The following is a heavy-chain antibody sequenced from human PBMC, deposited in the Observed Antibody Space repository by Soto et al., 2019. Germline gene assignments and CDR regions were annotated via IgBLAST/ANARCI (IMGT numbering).Heavy chain of an antibody. Sequence: EVQLVESGGGLIQPGGSLRLSCAASGFTFNSKDMNWVRQAPGKGLEWVSLIYSGGSTYYADSVKGRFTISRDNSKNTLYLQMSSLRAEDTAVYYCATRPLLPGAPWGQGTMVTVSS. CDR2: IYSGGST. J-gene: IGHJ3*01. D-gene: IGHD3-22*01. V-gene: IGHV3-53*01. CDR3: ATRPLLPGAP. CDR1: GFTFNSKD.